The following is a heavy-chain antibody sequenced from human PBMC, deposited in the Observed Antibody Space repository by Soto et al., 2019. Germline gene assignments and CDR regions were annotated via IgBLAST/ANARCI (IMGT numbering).Heavy chain of an antibody. D-gene: IGHD1-26*01. J-gene: IGHJ6*02. CDR1: GFTFSNAW. CDR2: VKMKSEGATT. Sequence: EVQLVESGGGLVTPGGSLRLSCAASGFTFSNAWMNWVLQAPGKGLEWVGLVKMKSEGATTHYAAPVNGRFTISRDDSEQTLYLQMSILKAEDTAVYYCTTLVSLYHYHNFDLCGQGTTVTVSS. CDR3: TTLVSLYHYHNFDL. V-gene: IGHV3-15*07.